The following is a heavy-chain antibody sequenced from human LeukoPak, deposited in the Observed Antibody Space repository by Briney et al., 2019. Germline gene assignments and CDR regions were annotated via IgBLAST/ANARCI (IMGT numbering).Heavy chain of an antibody. V-gene: IGHV3-30*02. CDR2: IRYDGSNK. CDR1: GFTFSSYG. CDR3: AKDRDSSGYYYYYYMDV. J-gene: IGHJ6*03. Sequence: GGSPRLSCAASGFTFSSYGMHWVRQAPGKGLEWVAFIRYDGSNKYYADSVKGRFTISRDNSKNTLYLQMNSLRAEDTAVYYCAKDRDSSGYYYYYYMDVWGKGTTVTVSS. D-gene: IGHD3-22*01.